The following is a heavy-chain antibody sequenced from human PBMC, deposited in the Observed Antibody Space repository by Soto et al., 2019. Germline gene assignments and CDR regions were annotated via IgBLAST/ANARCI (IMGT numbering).Heavy chain of an antibody. V-gene: IGHV1-18*01. Sequence: ASVKVSCKASGYTFTSYDINWVRQATGQGLEWMGWMSANNGNTNYAQKLQGRVTMTTDTSTSTAYMELRSLRSDDTAVYYCARGKDDILTGYYPYNWFAPWGQGTLVTVSS. CDR2: MSANNGNT. D-gene: IGHD3-9*01. CDR1: GYTFTSYD. CDR3: ARGKDDILTGYYPYNWFAP. J-gene: IGHJ5*02.